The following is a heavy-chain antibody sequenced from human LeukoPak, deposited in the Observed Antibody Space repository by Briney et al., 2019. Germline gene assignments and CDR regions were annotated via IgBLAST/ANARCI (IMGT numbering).Heavy chain of an antibody. V-gene: IGHV3-48*01. Sequence: GGSLRLSCAAYGFTFRSYSMNWVRQAPGKGLEWVSYISSSSSTIYYADSVKGRFTISRDNAKNSLYLQMNSLRAEDTAVYYCARDSRSGWYSWGQGTLVTVSS. J-gene: IGHJ4*02. D-gene: IGHD6-19*01. CDR2: ISSSSSTI. CDR1: GFTFRSYS. CDR3: ARDSRSGWYS.